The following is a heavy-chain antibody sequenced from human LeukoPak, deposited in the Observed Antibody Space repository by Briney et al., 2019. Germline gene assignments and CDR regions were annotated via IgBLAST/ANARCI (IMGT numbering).Heavy chain of an antibody. J-gene: IGHJ6*03. CDR2: ITGSGGHT. V-gene: IGHV3-23*01. CDR1: GFTFNNYA. D-gene: IGHD2-21*02. Sequence: GGSLRLSCEASGFTFNNYALAWFRQSPGKGLEWVSGITGSGGHTYYAHSGKGRFTISRDNSKNTLYLQMYSLRAEDTAVYYCTKDLTDFHYYYTDVWGKGTTVIVSS. CDR3: TKDLTDFHYYYTDV.